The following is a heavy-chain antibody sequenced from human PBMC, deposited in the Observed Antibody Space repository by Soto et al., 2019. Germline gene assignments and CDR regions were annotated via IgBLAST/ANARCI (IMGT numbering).Heavy chain of an antibody. Sequence: QMQLVQSGPEVKEPGTSVKVSCKASGFTFTASAVQWVRQARGQRLEWIGWIVVGSGNTMYAQKFQERATITRDKSTNTAYQELSSLRSEDTAVYYCAADDYNGNSAYWGQGTLVTVSS. CDR2: IVVGSGNT. D-gene: IGHD4-4*01. CDR3: AADDYNGNSAY. J-gene: IGHJ4*02. V-gene: IGHV1-58*01. CDR1: GFTFTASA.